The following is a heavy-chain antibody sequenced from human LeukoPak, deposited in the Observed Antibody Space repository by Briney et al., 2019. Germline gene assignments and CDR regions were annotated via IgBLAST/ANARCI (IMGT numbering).Heavy chain of an antibody. D-gene: IGHD3-3*01. CDR1: GGSFSGYY. J-gene: IGHJ5*02. CDR3: ARNYDFWSGYLGWFDP. CDR2: INHSGST. Sequence: SETLSLTCAVYGGSFSGYYWSWIRQPPGKGLEWIGEINHSGSTNYNPSLKSRVTISVDTSKNQFSLKLSSVTAAGTAVYYCARNYDFWSGYLGWFDPWGQGTLVTVSS. V-gene: IGHV4-34*01.